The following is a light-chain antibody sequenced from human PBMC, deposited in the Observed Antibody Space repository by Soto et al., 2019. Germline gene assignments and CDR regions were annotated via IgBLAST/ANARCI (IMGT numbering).Light chain of an antibody. CDR3: KQYNNWPRT. V-gene: IGKV3-15*01. J-gene: IGKJ1*01. CDR1: QSVSSN. Sequence: EIVMTQSPATLSVSPGERATLSCRASQSVSSNLAWYQQKPGQAHRLLIHGAYTRATGIQARFSGSASGTEFTLTIRSLQSEDFAVYYCKQYNNWPRTFGQGTKVDIK. CDR2: GAY.